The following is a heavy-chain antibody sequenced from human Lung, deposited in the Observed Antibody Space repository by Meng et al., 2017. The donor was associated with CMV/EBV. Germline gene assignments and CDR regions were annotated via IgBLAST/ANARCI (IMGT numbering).Heavy chain of an antibody. D-gene: IGHD5-18*01. CDR2: IYYSGST. J-gene: IGHJ4*02. V-gene: IGHV4-30-4*08. CDR1: GGTISSGDYY. CDR3: ARALDTAMVTFDY. Sequence: VQRQGSAPGLVKPSQPLSLTCTVSGGTISSGDYYWSWIRQPPGKGLEWIGYIYYSGSTYYNPSLKSRVTISVDTSKNQFSLKLSSVTAADTAVYYCARALDTAMVTFDYWGQGTLVTVSS.